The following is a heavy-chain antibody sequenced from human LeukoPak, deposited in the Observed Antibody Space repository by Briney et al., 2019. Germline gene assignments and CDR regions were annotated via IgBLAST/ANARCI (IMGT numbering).Heavy chain of an antibody. CDR3: SRLTDAYAGYIDL. Sequence: SETLSLTCTVSGGSISSSSYYWGWIRQPPGTGLEWIGSIYYSGSTYYNPSLKSRVTISLDTSKNHYSLKLISVTAADTAVYYCSRLTDAYAGYIDLWGRGTLVTVSS. V-gene: IGHV4-39*02. CDR2: IYYSGST. D-gene: IGHD2-21*01. J-gene: IGHJ2*01. CDR1: GGSISSSSYY.